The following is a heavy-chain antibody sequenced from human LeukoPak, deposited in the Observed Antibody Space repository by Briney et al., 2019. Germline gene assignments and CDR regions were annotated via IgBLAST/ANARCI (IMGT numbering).Heavy chain of an antibody. CDR2: IYYSGST. J-gene: IGHJ3*02. V-gene: IGHV4-39*02. D-gene: IGHD3-22*01. CDR1: GGSISSSSYY. CDR3: AKDRSAWVLLRDPFDI. Sequence: SETLSLTCTVSGGSISSSSYYWGWIRQPPGKGLEWIGSIYYSGSTYYNPSLKSRVTISVDTSKNQFSLKLSSVTAADTAVYYCAKDRSAWVLLRDPFDIWGQGTRVTVSS.